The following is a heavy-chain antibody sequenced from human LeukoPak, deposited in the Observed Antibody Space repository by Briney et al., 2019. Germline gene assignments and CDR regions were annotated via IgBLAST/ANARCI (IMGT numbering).Heavy chain of an antibody. Sequence: ASVTVSCKASGYTFTSYDINWVRQATGQGLEWMGWMNPNSGNTGYAQKFQGRVTMTRNTSISTAYMELSSLRSEDTAVYYCARDRRPYYYDSSGYSIDFDYWGQGTLVTVSS. CDR2: MNPNSGNT. CDR1: GYTFTSYD. CDR3: ARDRRPYYYDSSGYSIDFDY. V-gene: IGHV1-8*01. D-gene: IGHD3-22*01. J-gene: IGHJ4*02.